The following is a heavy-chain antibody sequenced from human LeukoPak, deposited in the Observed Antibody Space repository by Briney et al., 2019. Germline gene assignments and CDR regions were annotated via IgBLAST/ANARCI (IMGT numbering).Heavy chain of an antibody. D-gene: IGHD6-13*01. J-gene: IGHJ6*03. CDR2: IYTSGST. CDR3: AGDGAGKDYYYYMDV. CDR1: GGSISSYY. V-gene: IGHV4-4*07. Sequence: PSETLSLTCTVSGGSISSYYWSWIRQPAGKGLEWIGRIYTSGSTNYNPSLKSRVTMSVDTSKNQFSLKLSSVTAADTAVYYCAGDGAGKDYYYYMDVWGKGTTVTVSS.